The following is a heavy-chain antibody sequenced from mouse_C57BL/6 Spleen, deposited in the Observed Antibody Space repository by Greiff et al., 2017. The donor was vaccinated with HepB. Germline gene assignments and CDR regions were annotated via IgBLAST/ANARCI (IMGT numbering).Heavy chain of an antibody. Sequence: QVQLQQSGPELVKPGASVKISCKASGYAFSSSWMNWVKQRPGKGLEWIGRIYPGDGDTNYNAKFKGKATLTADTSSSTAYMHLSSLTSEDSEVSVCECEVGSSWDGRDYWGQGTTLTVSS. CDR3: ECEVGSSWDGRDY. J-gene: IGHJ2*01. CDR1: GYAFSSSW. D-gene: IGHD4-1*01. CDR2: IYPGDGDT. V-gene: IGHV1-82*01.